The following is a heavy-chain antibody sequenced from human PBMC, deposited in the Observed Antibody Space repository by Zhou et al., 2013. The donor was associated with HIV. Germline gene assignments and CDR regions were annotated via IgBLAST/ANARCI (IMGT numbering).Heavy chain of an antibody. CDR3: ARGLPSPGIAAAGTDA. J-gene: IGHJ5*02. CDR2: IIPALGIT. D-gene: IGHD6-13*01. CDR1: GGTFSTYT. V-gene: IGHV1-69*04. Sequence: QDQLVQSGAEVKKPGSSVKVSCRSYGGTFSTYTINWVRQAPGQGLEWMGRIIPALGITNYAQKFQGSVTISADKSTNTAYMELKRLTSEDTALYYCARGLPSPGIAAAGTDAWGQGTLVTVSS.